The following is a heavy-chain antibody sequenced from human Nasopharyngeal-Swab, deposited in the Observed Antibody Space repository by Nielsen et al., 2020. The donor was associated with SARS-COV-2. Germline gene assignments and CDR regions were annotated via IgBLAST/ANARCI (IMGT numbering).Heavy chain of an antibody. CDR2: ISGSGGST. CDR1: GFTFSSYA. Sequence: GGSLRLSCAASGFTFSSYAMSWVRQAPGKGLEWVSAISGSGGSTYYADSVKGRFTISRDNSTNTLYLQMNSLRAEDTAVYYCAKSALGIFGVVISFDYWGQGTLVTVSS. D-gene: IGHD3-3*01. CDR3: AKSALGIFGVVISFDY. J-gene: IGHJ4*02. V-gene: IGHV3-23*01.